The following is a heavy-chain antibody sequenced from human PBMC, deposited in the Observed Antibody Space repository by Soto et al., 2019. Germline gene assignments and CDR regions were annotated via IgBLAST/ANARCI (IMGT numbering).Heavy chain of an antibody. V-gene: IGHV4-39*01. Sequence: SETLSLTCAVSGGSISSSSYYWGWIRQPPGKGLEWIGNIYYSGSTYYNPSLKSRVTISVDTSKNQFSLKLSSVTAADTAVYYCARHNQWLVPGNSWFDPWGQGTLVTVSS. D-gene: IGHD6-19*01. CDR2: IYYSGST. CDR3: ARHNQWLVPGNSWFDP. CDR1: GGSISSSSYY. J-gene: IGHJ5*02.